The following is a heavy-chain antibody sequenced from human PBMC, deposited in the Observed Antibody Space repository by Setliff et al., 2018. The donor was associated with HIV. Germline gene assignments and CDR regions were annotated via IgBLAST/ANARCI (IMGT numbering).Heavy chain of an antibody. CDR1: GFTFSSRW. V-gene: IGHV3-7*01. D-gene: IGHD2-2*01. CDR2: IKQDGSEN. J-gene: IGHJ4*02. Sequence: PGGSLRLSCAASGFTFSSRWMTWVRQAPGKGLEWVANIKQDGSENYFVDSVKGRFTISRDNSKNTLYLQMNSLRVEDTAVYYCARDTCDTPSCYAGPRFVYWGQGNLVTVSS. CDR3: ARDTCDTPSCYAGPRFVY.